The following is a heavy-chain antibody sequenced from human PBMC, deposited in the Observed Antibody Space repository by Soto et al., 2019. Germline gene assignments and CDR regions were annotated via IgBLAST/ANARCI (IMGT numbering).Heavy chain of an antibody. J-gene: IGHJ4*02. CDR2: INPSGGST. CDR1: GYTFTSYY. CDR3: ATMSMDTVLDGAVDY. D-gene: IGHD5-18*01. V-gene: IGHV1-46*01. Sequence: ASVKVSCKASGYTFTSYYMHWVRQAPGQGLEWMGIINPSGGSTSYAQKFQGRVTMTRDTSTSTVYMELSSLRSEDTAVYYCATMSMDTVLDGAVDYWGQGTLVTVSS.